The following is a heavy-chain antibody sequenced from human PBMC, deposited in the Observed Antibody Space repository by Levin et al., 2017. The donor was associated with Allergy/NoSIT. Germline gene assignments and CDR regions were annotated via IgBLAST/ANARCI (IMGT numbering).Heavy chain of an antibody. CDR3: ARLGAYDQSDY. V-gene: IGHV1-2*06. D-gene: IGHD5-12*01. Sequence: ASVKVSCKTSGYTFSDYYLHWVRQAPGQGLEWMGRINPSSGGSNYAQKFQGRVTMTRDTSINTAYMELSSLRPDDTAVYYCARLGAYDQSDYWGQGTLVTVSS. CDR2: INPSSGGS. J-gene: IGHJ4*02. CDR1: GYTFSDYY.